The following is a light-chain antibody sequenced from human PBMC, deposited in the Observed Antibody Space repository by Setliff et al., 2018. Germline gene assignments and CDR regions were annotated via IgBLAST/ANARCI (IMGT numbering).Light chain of an antibody. Sequence: QSVLTQPASVSGSPGQSITISCIGSSRDVGSYDFVSWYQQHPGKAPKLIIYDVTGRPSGVSDRFSGSKSGNTASLTISGLQAEGEADYYCSSYTNSNTYVFGTGTRSPS. CDR3: SSYTNSNTYV. J-gene: IGLJ1*01. CDR2: DVT. CDR1: SRDVGSYDF. V-gene: IGLV2-14*03.